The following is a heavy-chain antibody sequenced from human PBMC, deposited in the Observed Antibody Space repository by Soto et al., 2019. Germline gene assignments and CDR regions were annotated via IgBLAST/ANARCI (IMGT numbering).Heavy chain of an antibody. CDR1: GGSISSGGYY. J-gene: IGHJ5*02. D-gene: IGHD3-16*01. CDR3: SRGRDPHKGGRT. CDR2: IYYSGST. V-gene: IGHV4-31*03. Sequence: SETLSLTCTVSGGSISSGGYYWSWIRQHPGKGLEWIGYIYYSGSTYYNPSLKSRVTISVDTSKNQFSLKLTSVTAADTAVYFCSRGRDPHKGGRTWGQGTLVTVSS.